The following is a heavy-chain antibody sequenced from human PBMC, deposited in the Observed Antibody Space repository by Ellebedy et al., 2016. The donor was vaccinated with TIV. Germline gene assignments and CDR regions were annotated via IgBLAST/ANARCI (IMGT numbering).Heavy chain of an antibody. CDR3: ARAHYEITDYYDILTGYYHGGWFNP. Sequence: ASVKVSXKASGYTFTSYDINWVRQATGQGLEWMGWMNPNSGNTGYAQKFQGRVTMTRNTSISTAYMELSSLRSEDTAVYYCARAHYEITDYYDILTGYYHGGWFNPWGQGTLVTVSS. V-gene: IGHV1-8*01. CDR1: GYTFTSYD. CDR2: MNPNSGNT. D-gene: IGHD3-9*01. J-gene: IGHJ5*02.